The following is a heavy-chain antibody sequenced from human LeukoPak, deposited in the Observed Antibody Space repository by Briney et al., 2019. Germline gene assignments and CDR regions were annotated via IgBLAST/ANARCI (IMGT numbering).Heavy chain of an antibody. D-gene: IGHD6-19*01. J-gene: IGHJ4*02. CDR3: ARARYSSGWLSAY. V-gene: IGHV3-21*01. CDR1: GFTFSSYS. CDR2: ISSSSSYI. Sequence: GGSLRLSCAASGFTFSSYSMNWVRQAPGKGLEWVSSISSSSSYIYYADSVKGRFTVSRDNAKNSLYLQISRLRAEDTAVYYCARARYSSGWLSAYWGQGTLVTVSS.